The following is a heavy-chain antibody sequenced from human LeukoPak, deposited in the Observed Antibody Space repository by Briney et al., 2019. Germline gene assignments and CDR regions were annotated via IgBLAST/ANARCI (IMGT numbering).Heavy chain of an antibody. V-gene: IGHV3-23*01. J-gene: IGHJ4*02. Sequence: GESLTLSCTASGFSLTAYSMNWVRQAPGKGLEWVSAISRSGGSTYYADSVKGRFTISKDNSKTTLYLQMNSLRAEDTAVYYCAKEGDYYNSIVPNYWGQGTLVTVSS. CDR1: GFSLTAYS. D-gene: IGHD3-22*01. CDR3: AKEGDYYNSIVPNY. CDR2: ISRSGGST.